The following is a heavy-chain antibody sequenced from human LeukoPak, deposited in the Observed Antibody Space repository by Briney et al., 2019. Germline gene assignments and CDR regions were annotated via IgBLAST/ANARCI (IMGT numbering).Heavy chain of an antibody. Sequence: GGSLRLSCAASGFTFSSYAMHWVRQASGKGLEWVAVISYVGSNKYYADSVKGRFTISRDNSKNTLYLQMNSLRAEDTAVYYCARNYGDYPYYFDYWGQGTLVTVSS. CDR3: ARNYGDYPYYFDY. CDR1: GFTFSSYA. CDR2: ISYVGSNK. D-gene: IGHD4-17*01. V-gene: IGHV3-30-3*01. J-gene: IGHJ4*02.